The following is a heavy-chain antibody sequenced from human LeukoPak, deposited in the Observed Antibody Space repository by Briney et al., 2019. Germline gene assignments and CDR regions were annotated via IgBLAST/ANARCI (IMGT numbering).Heavy chain of an antibody. Sequence: ASVKVSCKASGGTFSSYAISWVRQAPGQGREWMGGIIPIFGTAKYAQKFQGRVTITADESTSTGYMELSSLRSEDTAVYYCARVSGGVFDYWGQGTLVTVSS. CDR3: ARVSGGVFDY. D-gene: IGHD3-10*01. V-gene: IGHV1-69*13. CDR2: IIPIFGTA. J-gene: IGHJ4*02. CDR1: GGTFSSYA.